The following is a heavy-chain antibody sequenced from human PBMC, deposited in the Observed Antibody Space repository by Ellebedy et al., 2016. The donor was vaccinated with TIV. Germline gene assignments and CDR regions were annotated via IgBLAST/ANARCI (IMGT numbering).Heavy chain of an antibody. CDR1: GGSFSKNA. CDR3: AASSFYGTMILH. Sequence: AASVKVSCKASGGSFSKNAVTWVRQAPGQGLEWMGVIIPISDSANYAHQFQGRVTIIADRSTSTATLELSSLRSDDTAVYYCAASSFYGTMILHWGQGTLVTVSS. V-gene: IGHV1-69*13. CDR2: IIPISDSA. D-gene: IGHD3-22*01. J-gene: IGHJ4*02.